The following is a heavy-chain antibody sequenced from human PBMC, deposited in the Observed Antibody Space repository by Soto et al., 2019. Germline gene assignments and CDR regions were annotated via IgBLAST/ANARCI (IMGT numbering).Heavy chain of an antibody. D-gene: IGHD3-16*01. CDR2: IWNDGSKI. Sequence: GGSLRLSCAASGFTFRSYGMLWVRQAPGKGLEWVAVIWNDGSKIFYADAVKGRFTISRDNSKHTLYLQMNSLTAEDTAVYACVKGGWLDFWGQGTLVTVSS. V-gene: IGHV3-33*06. CDR1: GFTFRSYG. CDR3: VKGGWLDF. J-gene: IGHJ5*01.